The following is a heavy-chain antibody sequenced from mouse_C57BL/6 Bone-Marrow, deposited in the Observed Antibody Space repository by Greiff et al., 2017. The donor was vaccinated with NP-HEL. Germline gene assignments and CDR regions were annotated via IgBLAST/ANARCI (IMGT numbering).Heavy chain of an antibody. CDR1: GYTFTSYW. Sequence: QVQLQQPGAELVMPGASVKLSCKASGYTFTSYWMHWVKQRPGQGLEWIGEIDPSDSYTNYNQKFKGKSTLTVDKSSSTAYMQLSSLTSEDSAVYYCARGINTVPYAMDYWGQGTSVTVSS. V-gene: IGHV1-69*01. D-gene: IGHD1-1*01. CDR2: IDPSDSYT. J-gene: IGHJ4*01. CDR3: ARGINTVPYAMDY.